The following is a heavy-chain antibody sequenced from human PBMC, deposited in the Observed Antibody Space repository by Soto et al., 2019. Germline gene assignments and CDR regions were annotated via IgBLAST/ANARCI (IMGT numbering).Heavy chain of an antibody. CDR3: ARDKRDLRFLEWSYYFDY. CDR2: ISYDGSNK. J-gene: IGHJ4*02. V-gene: IGHV3-30-3*01. D-gene: IGHD3-3*01. Sequence: QVQLVESGGGVVQPGRSLRLSCAASGFTFSSCAMHWVRQAPGKGLERVALISYDGSNKYYADSVKGRFTISRDNSKNTLYLQMNSLRAEDTAVYYCARDKRDLRFLEWSYYFDYWGQGTLVTFSS. CDR1: GFTFSSCA.